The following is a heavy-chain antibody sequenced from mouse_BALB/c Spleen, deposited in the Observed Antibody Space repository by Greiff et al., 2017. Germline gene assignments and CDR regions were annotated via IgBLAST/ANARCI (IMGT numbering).Heavy chain of an antibody. V-gene: IGHV5-12-2*01. CDR1: GFTFSSYT. D-gene: IGHD1-1*01. CDR3: ASSYYGSSYRAWFAY. J-gene: IGHJ3*01. CDR2: ISNGGGST. Sequence: EVKLMESGGGLVKPGGSLKLSCAASGFTFSSYTMSWVRQTPEKRLEWVAYISNGGGSTYYPDTVKGRFTISRDNAKNTLYLQMSSLKSEDTAMYYCASSYYGSSYRAWFAYWGQGTLVTVSA.